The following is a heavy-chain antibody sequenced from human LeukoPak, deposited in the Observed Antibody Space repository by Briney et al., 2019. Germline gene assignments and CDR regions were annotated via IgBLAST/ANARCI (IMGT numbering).Heavy chain of an antibody. D-gene: IGHD2-2*01. J-gene: IGHJ4*02. CDR3: ARDHVEGCSSTSCFPDY. CDR1: GFTVSSNY. Sequence: GGSLRLSCAASGFTVSSNYMSWVRQAPGKGLEWVSVIYSGGSTYYADSVKGRFTISRDNSKNTLYLQMNSLRAEDTAVYYCARDHVEGCSSTSCFPDYWGQGTLVTVSS. V-gene: IGHV3-66*01. CDR2: IYSGGST.